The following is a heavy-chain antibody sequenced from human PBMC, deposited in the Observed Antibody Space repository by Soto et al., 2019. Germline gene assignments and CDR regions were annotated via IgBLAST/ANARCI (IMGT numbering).Heavy chain of an antibody. D-gene: IGHD3-22*01. J-gene: IGHJ4*02. CDR1: GFNFRNYA. CDR2: IWFDGSNK. CDR3: ARDPDYYDSSGYFDY. Sequence: PGGSLRLSCAASGFNFRNYAMHWVRQAPGKGLEWLGIIWFDGSNKYYADSVKGRFTISRDNSKNTLYLQMNSLRAEDTAVYYCARDPDYYDSSGYFDYWGQGTLVTVSS. V-gene: IGHV3-30*02.